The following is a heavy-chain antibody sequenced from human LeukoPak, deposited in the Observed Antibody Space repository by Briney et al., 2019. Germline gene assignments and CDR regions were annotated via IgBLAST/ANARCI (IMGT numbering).Heavy chain of an antibody. CDR2: TSSDLNVK. V-gene: IGHV3-30-3*01. D-gene: IGHD3-10*01. CDR3: AREGYYGSGSPPSLYFDY. J-gene: IGHJ4*02. CDR1: GFTFRNYV. Sequence: GGSLRLSCAASGFTFRNYVIHWVRQAPGKGLEWVAVTSSDLNVKLYADSVKGRFTISRDNSRSTLYLQMNSLRPEDTSIYYCAREGYYGSGSPPSLYFDYWGQGTLVTVSS.